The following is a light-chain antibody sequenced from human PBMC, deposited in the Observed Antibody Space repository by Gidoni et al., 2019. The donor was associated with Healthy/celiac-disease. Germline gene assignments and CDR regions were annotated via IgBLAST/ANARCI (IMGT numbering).Light chain of an antibody. V-gene: IGLV2-14*01. J-gene: IGLJ1*01. CDR2: EVS. CDR1: SSDVGGYHY. CDR3: SSYTSSSTGV. Sequence: QSALTQPASVSGSPGQPITISCTGTSSDVGGYHYVSWYQQHPGKAPKLMIYEVSNRPSGVSNRFSGSKSGNSASLTISGRQAEDEADYYCSSYTSSSTGVFGTGTKVTVL.